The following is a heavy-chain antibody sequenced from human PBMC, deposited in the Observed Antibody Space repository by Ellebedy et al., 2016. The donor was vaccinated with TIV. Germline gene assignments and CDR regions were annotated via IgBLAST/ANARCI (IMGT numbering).Heavy chain of an antibody. D-gene: IGHD5-24*01. J-gene: IGHJ4*02. Sequence: GGSLRLXXAASGFTFSSYAMSWVRQAPGKGLEWVSAISGSGGSTYYADSVKGRFTISRDNSKNTLYLQMNSLRAEDTAVYYCAKSGRDEWLQWVGDYFDYWGQGTLVTVSS. V-gene: IGHV3-23*01. CDR2: ISGSGGST. CDR3: AKSGRDEWLQWVGDYFDY. CDR1: GFTFSSYA.